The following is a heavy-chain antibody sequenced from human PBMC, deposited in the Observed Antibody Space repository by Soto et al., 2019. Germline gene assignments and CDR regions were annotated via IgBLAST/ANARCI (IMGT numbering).Heavy chain of an antibody. J-gene: IGHJ4*02. Sequence: PSETLSLTCTVSGGSVSSGSYYWSWIRQPPGKGLEWIGYIYYSGSTNYNPSLKSRVTISVDTSKNQFSLKLSSVTAADTAVYYCALFGWWHSQPDYWGQGTLVTVSS. CDR2: IYYSGST. D-gene: IGHD3-9*01. V-gene: IGHV4-61*01. CDR3: ALFGWWHSQPDY. CDR1: GGSVSSGSYY.